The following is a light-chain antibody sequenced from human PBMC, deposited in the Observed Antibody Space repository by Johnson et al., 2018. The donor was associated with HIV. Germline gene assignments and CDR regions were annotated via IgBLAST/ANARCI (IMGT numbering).Light chain of an antibody. Sequence: QSVLTQPPSVSAAPGQKVTISCSGSSSNIGNNYVSWYQQLQGTAPKLLIYDNNKRPSGIPDRFSASKSGASATLGITGLQTGDEADYYCGTWDSSLTSGGIFGTGTKVTVL. J-gene: IGLJ1*01. CDR3: GTWDSSLTSGGI. CDR1: SSNIGNNY. V-gene: IGLV1-51*01. CDR2: DNN.